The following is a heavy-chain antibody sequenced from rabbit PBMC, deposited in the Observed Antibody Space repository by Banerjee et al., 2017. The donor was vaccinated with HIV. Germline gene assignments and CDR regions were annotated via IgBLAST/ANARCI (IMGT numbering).Heavy chain of an antibody. J-gene: IGHJ4*01. D-gene: IGHD4-1*01. CDR3: ARGLVAGVLNL. CDR2: IDAGSSGST. Sequence: QEQLKESGGGLVQPGGSLKLSCKGSGFDFSSYYMSWVRQAPGKGLEWIACIDAGSSGSTDYASWAKGRFTISKTSSTTVTLQMTSLTAADTATYFCARGLVAGVLNLWGPGTLVTVS. V-gene: IGHV1S45*01. CDR1: GFDFSSYYM.